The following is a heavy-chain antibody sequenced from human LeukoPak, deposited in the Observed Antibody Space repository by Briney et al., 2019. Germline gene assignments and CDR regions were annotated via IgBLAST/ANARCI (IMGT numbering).Heavy chain of an antibody. CDR2: IKQDGSEK. D-gene: IGHD3-16*01. Sequence: GGSLRLSCAASGFTFSSYWMSWVRQAPGKGLEWVANIKQDGSEKYYVDSVKGRFTISRDNAKNSLYLQMNSLRSEDTAVFYCARDLRTVPLGIRDYWGQGTLVTVSS. CDR1: GFTFSSYW. V-gene: IGHV3-7*01. J-gene: IGHJ4*02. CDR3: ARDLRTVPLGIRDY.